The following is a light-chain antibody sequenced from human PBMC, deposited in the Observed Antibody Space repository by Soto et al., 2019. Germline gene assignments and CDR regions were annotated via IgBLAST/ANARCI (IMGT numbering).Light chain of an antibody. J-gene: IGKJ1*01. CDR3: HQVYTYPRT. Sequence: QLTQSPSSLSASVGDRVTITCRASQGVRSYLAWFQQRPGKAPKLLIFGASTLQNGVPARFSGGGSGTEGTITITSLQPEDVATYYCHQVYTYPRTFGQGTKVDI. CDR1: QGVRSY. V-gene: IGKV1-9*01. CDR2: GAS.